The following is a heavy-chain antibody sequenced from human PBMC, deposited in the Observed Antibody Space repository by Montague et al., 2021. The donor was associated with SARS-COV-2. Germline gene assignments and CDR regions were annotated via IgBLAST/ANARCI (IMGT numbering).Heavy chain of an antibody. CDR1: GDSVSRNSAA. CDR2: TYYRSKWYN. Sequence: CAISGDSVSRNSAAWNWIRQSPSRGLEWLGRTYYRSKWYNDYAVXVKSRITTNPDTSKHQFSLHLNSVTPEDTAVYYCARIPVGSKYYFDFWGQGTLVTVSS. D-gene: IGHD2-2*01. CDR3: ARIPVGSKYYFDF. J-gene: IGHJ4*02. V-gene: IGHV6-1*01.